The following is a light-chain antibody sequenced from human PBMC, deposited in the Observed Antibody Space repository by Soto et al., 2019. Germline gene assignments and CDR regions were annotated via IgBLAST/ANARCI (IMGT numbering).Light chain of an antibody. CDR3: QQYYSSRMWT. J-gene: IGKJ1*01. CDR2: GAS. CDR1: QSVSSN. V-gene: IGKV3-15*01. Sequence: EIVMTQSPATLSVSPGERATLSCRASQSVSSNLAWYQQKPGQAPRLLIYGASGRATGIPARFSGSGSGTEFTLTISSLQSEDFAVYYCQQYYSSRMWTFGQGTKVEIK.